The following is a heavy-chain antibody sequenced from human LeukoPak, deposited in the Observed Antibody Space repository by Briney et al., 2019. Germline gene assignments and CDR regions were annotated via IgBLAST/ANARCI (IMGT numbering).Heavy chain of an antibody. CDR1: GFTFSSYS. D-gene: IGHD2-15*01. CDR3: ARDGDRYCSGGSCYYHY. J-gene: IGHJ4*02. Sequence: GGSLRLSCAASGFTFSSYSMNWVRQAPGKGLEWVSPISSSSSYIYYADSVKGRFTISRDNAKNSLYLQMNSLRAEDTAVYYCARDGDRYCSGGSCYYHYWGQGTLVTVSS. CDR2: ISSSSSYI. V-gene: IGHV3-21*01.